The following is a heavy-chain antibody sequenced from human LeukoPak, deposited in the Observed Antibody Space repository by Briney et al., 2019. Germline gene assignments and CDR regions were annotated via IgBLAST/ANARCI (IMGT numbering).Heavy chain of an antibody. Sequence: PGGSLRLSCAPSGFTFTDYSMSWVRQAPGKGLEWVASISTVSTYTFYGDSVKGRFTISRDNAKNSLYLQMSYLTAEDTAVYYRARDESGLYLYYYMDVWGKGTTVTVSS. V-gene: IGHV3-21*06. CDR3: ARDESGLYLYYYMDV. CDR1: GFTFTDYS. J-gene: IGHJ6*03. D-gene: IGHD6-25*01. CDR2: ISTVSTYT.